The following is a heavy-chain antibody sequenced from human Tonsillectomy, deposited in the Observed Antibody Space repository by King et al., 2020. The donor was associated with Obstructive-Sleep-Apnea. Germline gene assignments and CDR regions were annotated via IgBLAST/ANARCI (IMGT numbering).Heavy chain of an antibody. CDR3: ARGGYCSGGSCYSRAPLDY. V-gene: IGHV4-30-2*01. CDR2: IYHSGST. J-gene: IGHJ4*02. CDR1: GGSISSGGYS. D-gene: IGHD2-15*01. Sequence: QLQESGSGLVKPSQTLSLTCAVSGGSISSGGYSWSWIRQPPGKGLEWIGYIYHSGSTYYNPSLKSRVTISVDRSKNQFSLKLSSVTAAYTAVYYCARGGYCSGGSCYSRAPLDYWGQGTLVTVSS.